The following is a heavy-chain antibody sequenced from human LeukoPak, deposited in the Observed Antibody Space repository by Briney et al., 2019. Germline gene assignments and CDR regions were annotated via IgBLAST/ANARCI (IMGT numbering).Heavy chain of an antibody. V-gene: IGHV1-69*13. Sequence: SVTVSCTASGGTFSSYAISWVRQAPGQGLEWMGGIIPIFGTANYAQKFQGRVTITADESTSTAYMELSSLRSEDTAVYYCARGATVDYYYGMDVWGQGTTVTVSS. CDR1: GGTFSSYA. J-gene: IGHJ6*02. CDR2: IIPIFGTA. CDR3: ARGATVDYYYGMDV. D-gene: IGHD4-23*01.